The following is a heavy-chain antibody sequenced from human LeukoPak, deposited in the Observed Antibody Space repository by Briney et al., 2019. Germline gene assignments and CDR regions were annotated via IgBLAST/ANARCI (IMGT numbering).Heavy chain of an antibody. J-gene: IGHJ3*02. V-gene: IGHV3-48*01. Sequence: PGGSLRLSCTASGFTFSTYSMNWVRQAPGKGLEWVSYISGSSYTIYYADSVKGRFTISRDNAKNSLYLQMNNLRAADTAVYYCARDGRDGAFDARGDIWGQGTMVTVSS. D-gene: IGHD5-24*01. CDR1: GFTFSTYS. CDR3: ARDGRDGAFDARGDI. CDR2: ISGSSYTI.